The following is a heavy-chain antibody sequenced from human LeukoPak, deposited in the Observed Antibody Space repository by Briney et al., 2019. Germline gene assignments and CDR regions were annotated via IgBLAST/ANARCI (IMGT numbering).Heavy chain of an antibody. Sequence: GGSLRLSCAASGFTVSYNYMSWVRQAPGKGLEWVSVMYSGGDTYYADSVKGRFTFSRDISKNTLYLQMNGLRTEDTAMYYCARDAPQVPAAGVLASWGQGTLVTVSS. D-gene: IGHD6-13*01. CDR1: GFTVSYNY. J-gene: IGHJ5*02. V-gene: IGHV3-53*01. CDR2: MYSGGDT. CDR3: ARDAPQVPAAGVLAS.